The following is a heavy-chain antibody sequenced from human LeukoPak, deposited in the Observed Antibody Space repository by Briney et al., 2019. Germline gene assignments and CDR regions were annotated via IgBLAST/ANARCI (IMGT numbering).Heavy chain of an antibody. V-gene: IGHV3-48*04. CDR2: ISHTGSTM. CDR3: ARGKLTTVAGLDY. Sequence: PGGSLRLSCAASGFSFSIYSLDWVRQAPGKGLEWVSYISHTGSTMSYADSVKGRFTISRDNAKNSLYLQMNSLRAEDTAVYYCARGKLTTVAGLDYWGQGTLVTVSS. D-gene: IGHD4-23*01. J-gene: IGHJ4*02. CDR1: GFSFSIYS.